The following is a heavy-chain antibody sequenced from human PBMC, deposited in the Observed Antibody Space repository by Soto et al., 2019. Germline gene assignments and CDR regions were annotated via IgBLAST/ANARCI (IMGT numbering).Heavy chain of an antibody. CDR1: GFTVSSNY. CDR2: LYSAGHT. Sequence: GGSLRLSCAASGFTVSSNYMSWVRQAPGKGLEWVSVLYSAGHTYYADSVRGRFTISRDNLKNTLYLQMNSLRGDDTAVYYCAREAPMEDWGQGTTVTVSS. J-gene: IGHJ6*02. CDR3: AREAPMED. V-gene: IGHV3-53*01.